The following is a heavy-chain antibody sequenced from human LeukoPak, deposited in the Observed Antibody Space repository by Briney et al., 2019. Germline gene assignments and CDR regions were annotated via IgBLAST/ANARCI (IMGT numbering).Heavy chain of an antibody. Sequence: PSETLSLTCTVSGYSISSGYYWGWIRQPPGKGLEWIGYIYYSGSTNYNPSLKSRVTISVDTSKNQFSLKLNSVTAADTAVYYCARHSTSGDLDYWGQGTLVTVSS. CDR3: ARHSTSGDLDY. CDR2: IYYSGST. J-gene: IGHJ4*02. V-gene: IGHV4-38-2*02. CDR1: GYSISSGYY. D-gene: IGHD6-6*01.